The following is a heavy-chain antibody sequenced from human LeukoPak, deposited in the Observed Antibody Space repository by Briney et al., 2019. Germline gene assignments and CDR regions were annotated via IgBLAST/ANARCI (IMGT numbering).Heavy chain of an antibody. CDR3: ARDTQPSFTIFGAVGY. J-gene: IGHJ4*02. CDR1: GFTFDDYG. D-gene: IGHD3-3*01. CDR2: ITLNGGST. V-gene: IGHV3-20*04. Sequence: PGRSLRLSCAAPGFTFDDYGMSWVRRAPGKGLNGVYGITLNGGSTGYADSVKGRFTITRDNAKNSVYLQMNSLRADDTALYYCARDTQPSFTIFGAVGYWGQGTMVTVSS.